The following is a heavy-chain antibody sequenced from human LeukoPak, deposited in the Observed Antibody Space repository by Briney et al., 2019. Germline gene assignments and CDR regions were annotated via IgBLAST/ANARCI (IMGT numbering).Heavy chain of an antibody. V-gene: IGHV1-2*02. CDR2: INPNSGGT. Sequence: ASVKVSCKASGYTFTGYYMHWVRQAPGQGLEWMGWINPNSGGTNYAQKLQGRVTMTRDTSISTAYMELSRLRSDDTAVYYCAKTTLRFLEWLSPNYYYMDVWGKGTTVTVSS. CDR3: AKTTLRFLEWLSPNYYYMDV. CDR1: GYTFTGYY. J-gene: IGHJ6*03. D-gene: IGHD3-3*01.